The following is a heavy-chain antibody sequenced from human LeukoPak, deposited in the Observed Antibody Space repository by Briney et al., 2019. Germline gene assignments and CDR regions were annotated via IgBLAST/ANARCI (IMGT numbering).Heavy chain of an antibody. J-gene: IGHJ4*02. CDR2: IYYSGST. CDR3: AAGEYSYGANLNFNY. CDR1: GGSISSGGYY. D-gene: IGHD5-18*01. V-gene: IGHV4-31*03. Sequence: SETLSLTCTVSGGSISSGGYYWSWIRQHPGKGLEWIGYIYYSGSTYYNPSLKSRVTISVDTSKNQFSLKLSSVTAADTAVYYCAAGEYSYGANLNFNYWGKGTLVTVSS.